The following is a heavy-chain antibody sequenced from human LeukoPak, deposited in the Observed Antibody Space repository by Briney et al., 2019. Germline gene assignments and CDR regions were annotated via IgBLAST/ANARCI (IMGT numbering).Heavy chain of an antibody. Sequence: GGSLRLSCAASGFTFSTYGIHWVRQAPGKGLEWVAFTRYDGSNKYYADSVKGRFTISRDKSKNTLYLQMNSLRTEDTAVYYCAKDFLPNDYGGGMDVWGQGTTVTVSS. CDR3: AKDFLPNDYGGGMDV. CDR2: TRYDGSNK. V-gene: IGHV3-30*02. D-gene: IGHD4-17*01. J-gene: IGHJ6*02. CDR1: GFTFSTYG.